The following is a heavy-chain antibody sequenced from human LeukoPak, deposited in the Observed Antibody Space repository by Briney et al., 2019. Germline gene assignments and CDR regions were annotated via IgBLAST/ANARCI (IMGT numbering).Heavy chain of an antibody. CDR3: ARDTSPSIAAVGYDAFDI. Sequence: GGSLRLSCAASGFTFSGYWMNWVRQAPGKGLEWVANIKLDGSETHYADSVEGRFTISRDNARNSLYLQMHSLRVEDTAVYYCARDTSPSIAAVGYDAFDIWGQGTMVTVSS. V-gene: IGHV3-7*01. CDR1: GFTFSGYW. CDR2: IKLDGSET. D-gene: IGHD6-13*01. J-gene: IGHJ3*02.